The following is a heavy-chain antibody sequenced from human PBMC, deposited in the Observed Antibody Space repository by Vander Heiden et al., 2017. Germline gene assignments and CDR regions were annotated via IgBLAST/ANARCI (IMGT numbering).Heavy chain of an antibody. CDR3: AKDIGDYGAMDY. CDR1: GFPFDDYA. V-gene: IGHV3-9*01. D-gene: IGHD4-17*01. J-gene: IGHJ4*02. Sequence: EVPLVESGGGLVQPGRSLRLSCAASGFPFDDYAMHWVRQAPGKGLEWVSGISWNSGSIGYADSVKGRFTISRDNAKNSLYLQMNSLGAEDTALYYCAKDIGDYGAMDYWGQGTLVTVSS. CDR2: ISWNSGSI.